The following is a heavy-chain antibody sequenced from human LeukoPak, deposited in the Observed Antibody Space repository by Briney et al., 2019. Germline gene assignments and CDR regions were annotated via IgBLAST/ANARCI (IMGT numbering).Heavy chain of an antibody. CDR2: ISGSGGST. V-gene: IGHV3-23*01. D-gene: IGHD4-17*01. CDR1: GFTFSSYA. J-gene: IGHJ4*02. Sequence: GGSLRLSCAASGFTFSSYAMSWVRQAQGKELEWVSAISGSGGSTYYADSVKGRFTISRDNSKNTLYLQMNSLRAEDTAVYYCATSRLRISDYWGQGTLVTVSS. CDR3: ATSRLRISDY.